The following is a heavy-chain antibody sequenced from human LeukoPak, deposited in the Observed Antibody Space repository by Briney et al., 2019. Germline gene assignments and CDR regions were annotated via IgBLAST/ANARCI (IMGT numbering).Heavy chain of an antibody. CDR2: IYTSGTT. CDR3: ESDCRGYCYSSSVCYSWFDP. Sequence: TSETLSLTCTLCLGYVKGYYSSSLRQPAGKGLEWIGRIYTSGTTNYNPSLKSRVSMSVDTSKNQFSLKLSSLPAAYTAVYHLESDCRGYCYSSSVCYSWFDPWGQGTLVAVSS. V-gene: IGHV4-4*07. CDR1: LGYVKGYY. J-gene: IGHJ5*02. D-gene: IGHD2-2*01.